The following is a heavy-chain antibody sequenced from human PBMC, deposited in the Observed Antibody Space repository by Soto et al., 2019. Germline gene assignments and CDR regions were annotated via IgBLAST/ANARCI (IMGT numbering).Heavy chain of an antibody. V-gene: IGHV3-23*01. CDR1: GFTFSSYA. J-gene: IGHJ4*02. D-gene: IGHD2-21*01. CDR2: ISGSGASI. CDR3: GKDHSRGGANPLMG. Sequence: EVQLLESGGGLVQPGGSLRLSCAASGFTFSSYAISWVRQAPGKGLEWVSAISGSGASIYYADSVKGRFTISRDNSKNTLYLQMNSRRAKDTAVYYCGKDHSRGGANPLMGWGQGTLVTVSS.